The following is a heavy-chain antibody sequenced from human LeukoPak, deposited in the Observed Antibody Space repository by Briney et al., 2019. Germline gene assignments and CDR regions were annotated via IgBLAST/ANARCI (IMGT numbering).Heavy chain of an antibody. CDR3: ARSWEGY. J-gene: IGHJ4*02. CDR1: GYTFIDYY. Sequence: GASMKVSCKASGYTFIDYYIHWVRQAPGQGLEWMGWINPRSGGADYAQKFQGRVTMTRDTSISTAYMELSRLRSDDTAVYYCARSWEGYWGQGTLVIVSS. CDR2: INPRSGGA. D-gene: IGHD1-26*01. V-gene: IGHV1-2*02.